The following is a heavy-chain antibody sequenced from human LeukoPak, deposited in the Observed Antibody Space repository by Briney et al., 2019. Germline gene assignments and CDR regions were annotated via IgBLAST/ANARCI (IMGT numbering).Heavy chain of an antibody. Sequence: GGSLRLSGAAPGFTFSNYAMSWFRQPPGKGLEWVSSISGSGGSTYYADSVKGRFTISRDNSKNTLYLQMNSLRAEDTAVYYCAKTGGMEAADYWGQGTLVTVSS. D-gene: IGHD4-23*01. V-gene: IGHV3-23*01. CDR2: ISGSGGST. J-gene: IGHJ4*02. CDR3: AKTGGMEAADY. CDR1: GFTFSNYA.